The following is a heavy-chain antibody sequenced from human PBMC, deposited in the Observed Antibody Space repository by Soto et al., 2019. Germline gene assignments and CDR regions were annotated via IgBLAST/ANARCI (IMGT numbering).Heavy chain of an antibody. CDR1: GYTFTSYD. CDR3: AREAPITGTTPGNYGMDV. D-gene: IGHD1-7*01. J-gene: IGHJ6*02. Sequence: QVQLVQSGAEVKKPGASVKVSCKASGYTFTSYDINWVRQATGQGLEWMGWMNPNSGNTGYAQKFQGRGTMTRNTSISTAYMELSSLRSEDTAVYYCAREAPITGTTPGNYGMDVWGQGTTVTVSS. V-gene: IGHV1-8*01. CDR2: MNPNSGNT.